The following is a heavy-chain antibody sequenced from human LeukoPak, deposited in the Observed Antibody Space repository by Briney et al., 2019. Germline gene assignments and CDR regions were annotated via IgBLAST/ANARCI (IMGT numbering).Heavy chain of an antibody. CDR2: ISSSTTYI. J-gene: IGHJ3*02. CDR3: ATHPYSSSPGDI. V-gene: IGHV3-21*01. D-gene: IGHD6-6*01. CDR1: GFTFSNYN. Sequence: SGGSLRLSCAASGFTFSNYNINWVRQAPGKGLEWVSSISSSTTYIYYADSVKGRFTISRDNTKNSLYLQMNSLRAEDTAVYYCATHPYSSSPGDIWGQGTMVTVSS.